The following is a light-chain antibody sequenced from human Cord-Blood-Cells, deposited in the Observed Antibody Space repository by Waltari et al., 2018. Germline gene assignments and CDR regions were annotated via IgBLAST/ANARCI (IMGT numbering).Light chain of an antibody. V-gene: IGKV1-5*03. CDR2: KAS. CDR1: QSISSW. Sequence: DIQMIQSPSTLSASVGDRVTITCRASQSISSWLACYQQKPGKAPKLLIYKASSLESGVPSRISSSGSGTEFTLTISSLHPDDFATYYYQQYNSYSYSFGQGTKLEIK. CDR3: QQYNSYSYS. J-gene: IGKJ2*03.